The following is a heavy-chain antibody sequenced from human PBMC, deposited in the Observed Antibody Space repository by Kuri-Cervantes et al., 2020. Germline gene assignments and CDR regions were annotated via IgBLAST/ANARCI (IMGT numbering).Heavy chain of an antibody. Sequence: GESLKISCAASGFTFSSYGMHWVRQAPGKGLEWVAFIRYDGSNKYYADSVKGRFTISRDNSKNTLYLQMNSLRAEDTAVYYCASQPGRLYYFDYWGQGTLVTVSS. J-gene: IGHJ4*02. CDR3: ASQPGRLYYFDY. CDR1: GFTFSSYG. V-gene: IGHV3-30*02. CDR2: IRYDGSNK.